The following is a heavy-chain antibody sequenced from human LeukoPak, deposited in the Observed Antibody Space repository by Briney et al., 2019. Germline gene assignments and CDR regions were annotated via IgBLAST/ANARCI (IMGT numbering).Heavy chain of an antibody. CDR1: GYTLTELS. Sequence: ASVKVSCKVSGYTLTELSMHWVRQAPGKGLEWMGGFDPEDGETIYAQKFQSRVTMTEDTSTDTAYMELSSLRSEDTAVYYCATRYRSGWYYFDYWGQGTLVTVSS. CDR3: ATRYRSGWYYFDY. V-gene: IGHV1-24*01. CDR2: FDPEDGET. D-gene: IGHD6-19*01. J-gene: IGHJ4*02.